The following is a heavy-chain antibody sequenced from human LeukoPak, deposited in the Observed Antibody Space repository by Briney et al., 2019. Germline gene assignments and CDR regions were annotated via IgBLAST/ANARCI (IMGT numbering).Heavy chain of an antibody. D-gene: IGHD5-12*01. CDR3: AKDQSGYDRVFDY. J-gene: IGHJ4*02. V-gene: IGHV3-30*02. CDR2: IQFDGNKR. CDR1: GFTFSSYG. Sequence: PGGSLRLSCAVSGFTFSSYGMHWVRQAPGKGLEWVAFIQFDGNKRYYTDSVKGRFSISRDNSKNTLYLQMNSLRTEDTAVYYCAKDQSGYDRVFDYWGQGTLVTVSS.